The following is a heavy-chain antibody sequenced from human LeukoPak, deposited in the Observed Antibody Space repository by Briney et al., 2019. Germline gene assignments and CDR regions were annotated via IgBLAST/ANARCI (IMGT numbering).Heavy chain of an antibody. J-gene: IGHJ6*02. Sequence: GGPLRLSCAASGFTFSSYGMHWVRQAPGKGLEWVAVISYDGSNKYYADSVKGRFTISRDNSKNTLYLQMNSLRAEDTAVYYCARITIFGVVIRPNYYYYGMDVWGQGTTVTVSS. V-gene: IGHV3-30*03. CDR2: ISYDGSNK. CDR1: GFTFSSYG. D-gene: IGHD3-3*01. CDR3: ARITIFGVVIRPNYYYYGMDV.